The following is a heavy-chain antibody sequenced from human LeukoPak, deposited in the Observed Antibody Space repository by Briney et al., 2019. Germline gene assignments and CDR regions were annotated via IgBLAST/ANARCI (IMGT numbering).Heavy chain of an antibody. Sequence: ASVKVSCKASGYTFTSYYMHWVRQAPGQGLEWMGIINPSGGSTSYAQKFQGRATMTRDMSTSTVYMELSSLRSEDTAVYYCARVWIPSTLEYRKLLGADAFDIWGQGTMVTVSS. D-gene: IGHD3-10*01. J-gene: IGHJ3*02. CDR3: ARVWIPSTLEYRKLLGADAFDI. CDR1: GYTFTSYY. V-gene: IGHV1-46*01. CDR2: INPSGGST.